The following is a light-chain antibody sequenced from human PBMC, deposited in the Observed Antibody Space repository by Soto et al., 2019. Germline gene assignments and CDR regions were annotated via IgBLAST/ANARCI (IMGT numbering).Light chain of an antibody. CDR3: QQRSNWPLT. CDR1: QSVSSY. V-gene: IGKV3-11*01. Sequence: IVLTESPSTLSLSPWERATLSCRASQSVSSYLAWYQQKPGQAPRLLIYDASNRATGIPARFSGSGSGTEFTLTISSLEPEDFAVYYCQQRSNWPLTFGGGTKV. J-gene: IGKJ4*01. CDR2: DAS.